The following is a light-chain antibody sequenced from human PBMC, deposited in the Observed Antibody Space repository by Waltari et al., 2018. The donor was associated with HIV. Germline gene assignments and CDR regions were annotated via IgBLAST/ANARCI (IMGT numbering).Light chain of an antibody. J-gene: IGKJ5*01. V-gene: IGKV3-11*01. CDR2: DAS. Sequence: EIVLTQSPVTLSLSPGERATLSCRASQSISSYLAWYQQKPGQPPRLLIYDASNRATGIPARFTGSGSGTDFTLTISSLEPEDFAVYYCQQRSTWPPGFGQGTRL. CDR1: QSISSY. CDR3: QQRSTWPPG.